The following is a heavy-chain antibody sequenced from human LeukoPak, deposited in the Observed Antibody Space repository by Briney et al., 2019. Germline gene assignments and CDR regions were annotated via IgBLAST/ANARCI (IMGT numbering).Heavy chain of an antibody. J-gene: IGHJ5*02. CDR2: IRPDGSGA. CDR3: ARLMGGVTTYDL. Sequence: TGGSLRLSCAASGFIFNNYWMSWVRQAPGKGLEWVASIRPDGSGAFHMDSVKGRFTISRDNAEKSLSLQMNSLRAEDTAIYYCARLMGGVTTYDLWGQGTLVTVSS. V-gene: IGHV3-7*01. CDR1: GFIFNNYW. D-gene: IGHD4-11*01.